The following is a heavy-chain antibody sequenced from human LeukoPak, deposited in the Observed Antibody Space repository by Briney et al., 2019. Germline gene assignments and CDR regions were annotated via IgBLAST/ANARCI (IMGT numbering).Heavy chain of an antibody. CDR1: GGSISSDTSY. D-gene: IGHD4/OR15-4a*01. J-gene: IGHJ4*02. CDR3: ARHISANTGCFDS. V-gene: IGHV4-39*01. Sequence: SETLSLTCTVSGGSISSDTSYWGWIRQSPGKGLEWIGSIHYSGNSYYNPSLKSRVTIFVDTSRDQFSLDLYSVTAADTALYYCARHISANTGCFDSCGQGTLVTVSS. CDR2: IHYSGNS.